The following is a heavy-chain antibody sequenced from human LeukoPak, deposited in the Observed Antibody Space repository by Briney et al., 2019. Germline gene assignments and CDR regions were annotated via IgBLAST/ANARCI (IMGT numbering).Heavy chain of an antibody. CDR2: IYHSGRT. V-gene: IGHV4-38-2*02. Sequence: PSETLSLTCTVSGYSISSGYYWGWIRQPPGKGLEWIGSIYHSGRTFYNPSLKSRVTISVDTSKNQFSLKLTSVTAADTAVYYCARGKKAARGYYYMDVWGKGTTVTVSS. D-gene: IGHD6-6*01. CDR3: ARGKKAARGYYYMDV. CDR1: GYSISSGYY. J-gene: IGHJ6*03.